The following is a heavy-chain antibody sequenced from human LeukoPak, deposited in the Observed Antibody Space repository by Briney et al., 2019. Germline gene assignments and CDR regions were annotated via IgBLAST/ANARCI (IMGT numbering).Heavy chain of an antibody. CDR2: ISSSGSSI. J-gene: IGHJ4*02. Sequence: GGSLRLSCAASGFTFSDYYMSWIRQAPGKGLEWVSYISSSGSSIYYADSVKGRFTISRDSAKNSLYLQMNSLRAEDTAVYYCARYRYSSSSEFDYWGQGTLVTVSS. CDR1: GFTFSDYY. V-gene: IGHV3-11*01. CDR3: ARYRYSSSSEFDY. D-gene: IGHD6-6*01.